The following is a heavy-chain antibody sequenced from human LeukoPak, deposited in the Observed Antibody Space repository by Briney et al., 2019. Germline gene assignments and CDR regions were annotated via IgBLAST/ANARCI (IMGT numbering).Heavy chain of an antibody. J-gene: IGHJ3*02. V-gene: IGHV3-23*01. CDR2: ISGSGGST. D-gene: IGHD2-2*01. CDR1: GFTFSSYA. CDR3: AKGGYCSSTSCYGVDAFDI. Sequence: PGGSLRLSCAASGFTFSSYAMSWVRQAPGKGLEWVSAISGSGGSTYYADSVKGRFTISRDNSKNTLYLQVNSLRAEDTAVYYCAKGGYCSSTSCYGVDAFDIWGQGTMVTVSS.